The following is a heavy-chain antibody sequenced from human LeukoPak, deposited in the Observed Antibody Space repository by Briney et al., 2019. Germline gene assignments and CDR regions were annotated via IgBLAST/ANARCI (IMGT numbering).Heavy chain of an antibody. D-gene: IGHD3-22*01. V-gene: IGHV1-69*13. CDR3: AREVPGGYYSSDPDY. Sequence: ASVKVSCKASGGTFSSYAISWVRQAPGQGLEWMGGIIPIFGTANYAQKFQGRVTITADESTSTAYMELSSLRSEDTAVYYCAREVPGGYYSSDPDYWGQGTLVTVSS. CDR2: IIPIFGTA. J-gene: IGHJ4*02. CDR1: GGTFSSYA.